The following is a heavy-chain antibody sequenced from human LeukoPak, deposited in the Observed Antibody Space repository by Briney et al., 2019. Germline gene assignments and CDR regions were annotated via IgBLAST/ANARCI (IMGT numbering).Heavy chain of an antibody. V-gene: IGHV3-74*01. CDR1: GFTFTTFW. CDR3: ARDQYSSTWYRGAFDV. CDR2: IESDGTST. D-gene: IGHD6-13*01. J-gene: IGHJ3*01. Sequence: GGSLRLSCAASGFTFTTFWMHWFRQAPGKGLVWVSRIESDGTSTTYADSVKGRFTISRDNAKNTLYLQMNSLRAEDTAVYYCARDQYSSTWYRGAFDVWGQGTMVSVSS.